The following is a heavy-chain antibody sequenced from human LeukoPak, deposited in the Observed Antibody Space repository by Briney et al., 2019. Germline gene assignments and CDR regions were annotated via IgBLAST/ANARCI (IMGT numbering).Heavy chain of an antibody. J-gene: IGHJ4*02. CDR1: GFTFSSYA. CDR3: ARVAGGGNEANDC. Sequence: GGSLRLSCAASGFTFSSYAMHWVRQAPGKGLEYVSSISGSGDRTYYANSVKGRFTISRDNSKNTLYLQMGSLRAEDMAVYYCARVAGGGNEANDCWGQGTLVTVSS. V-gene: IGHV3-64*01. D-gene: IGHD1-1*01. CDR2: ISGSGDRT.